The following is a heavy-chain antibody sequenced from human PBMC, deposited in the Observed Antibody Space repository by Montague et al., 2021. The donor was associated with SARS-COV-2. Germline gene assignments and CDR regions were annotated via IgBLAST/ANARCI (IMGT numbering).Heavy chain of an antibody. V-gene: IGHV3-33*01. CDR1: GFNFRIYG. Sequence: SLRLSCAASGFNFRIYGMHWVRQAPGKGLEWVAVIWYDGSNKDYADSVKGRFTISRDNFQNTLYLLMNNLRAEDTAVYYCARDGYLVRGGYFNYDMDVWGQGTTVTVS. D-gene: IGHD3-10*01. CDR3: ARDGYLVRGGYFNYDMDV. CDR2: IWYDGSNK. J-gene: IGHJ6*02.